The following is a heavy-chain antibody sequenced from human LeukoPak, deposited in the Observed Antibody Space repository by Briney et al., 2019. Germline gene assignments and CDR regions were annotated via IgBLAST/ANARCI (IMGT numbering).Heavy chain of an antibody. CDR3: ATKLVGAKSSEFEY. V-gene: IGHV3-74*01. Sequence: PGGSLRLSCAASGFTFSSYWMHWVRQAPGKGLVWVSRINSDGSSTTYADSVKGRFTISRDNVKNTLYLQMNSLRAEDTAVYYCATKLVGAKSSEFEYWGQGTLVTVSS. CDR2: INSDGSST. J-gene: IGHJ4*02. CDR1: GFTFSSYW. D-gene: IGHD1-26*01.